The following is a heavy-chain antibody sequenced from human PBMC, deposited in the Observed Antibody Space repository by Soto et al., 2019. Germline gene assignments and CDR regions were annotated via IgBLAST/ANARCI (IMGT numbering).Heavy chain of an antibody. CDR3: AKDPPGVWGDIDRASMDV. Sequence: GGSLRLSCAASGFTFSSYGMHWVRQAPGKGLEWVAVISYDGSNKYYADSVKGRFTISRDNSKNTLYLQMNSLRAEDTAVYYCAKDPPGVWGDIDRASMDVWGQGTTVTVSS. J-gene: IGHJ6*02. CDR2: ISYDGSNK. V-gene: IGHV3-30*18. CDR1: GFTFSSYG. D-gene: IGHD3-16*01.